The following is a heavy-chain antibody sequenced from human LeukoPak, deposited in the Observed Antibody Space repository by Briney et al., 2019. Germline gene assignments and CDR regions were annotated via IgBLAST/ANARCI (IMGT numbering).Heavy chain of an antibody. CDR3: AGGGYCSRANCFAPLFAY. CDR1: GASISRYY. CDR2: IYSSGST. J-gene: IGHJ4*02. D-gene: IGHD2-2*01. Sequence: SETLSLTCTVSGASISRYYLSWIRQSPGKGLEWIGYIYSSGSTNYNPSLKSQVTISVDTSKSQFSLKLSSVTAADTAVYYCAGGGYCSRANCFAPLFAYWGQGTLVTVSS. V-gene: IGHV4-59*01.